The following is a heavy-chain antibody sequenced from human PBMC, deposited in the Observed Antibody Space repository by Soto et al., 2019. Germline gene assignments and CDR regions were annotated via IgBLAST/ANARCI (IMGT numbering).Heavy chain of an antibody. J-gene: IGHJ5*02. Sequence: QITLKESGPTLVKATQTLTLTCSFSGFSLRNTEESVSWIRQPPGKALEWLGIIYWDDEKRYSPSVKSRPTPPKDTSKNHVVLMMTSPDPMDTGTYYCAHRRYTWNAWDCFATWGQGTLVTVSS. CDR1: GFSLRNTEES. CDR2: IYWDDEK. CDR3: AHRRYTWNAWDCFAT. V-gene: IGHV2-5*02. D-gene: IGHD1-1*01.